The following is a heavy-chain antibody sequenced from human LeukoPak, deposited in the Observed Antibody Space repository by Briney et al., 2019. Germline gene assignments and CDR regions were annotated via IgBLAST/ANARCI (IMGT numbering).Heavy chain of an antibody. V-gene: IGHV1-2*02. Sequence: GASVKVSCKASGYTLTDYHMIWVRQAPGQGLEWMAWKKPNSGGINYAQEFQGRVTVTRDTSISTAYMELSSLRSDDTAIYYCARDPVDGYSHYDYWGQGTLVTVSS. CDR2: KKPNSGGI. D-gene: IGHD5-24*01. CDR3: ARDPVDGYSHYDY. J-gene: IGHJ4*02. CDR1: GYTLTDYH.